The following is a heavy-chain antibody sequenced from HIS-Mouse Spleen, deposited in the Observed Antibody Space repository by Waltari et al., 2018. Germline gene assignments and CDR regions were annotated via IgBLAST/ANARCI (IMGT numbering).Heavy chain of an antibody. V-gene: IGHV3-23*01. CDR1: GFTFSSYA. CDR2: SRGRGGST. CDR3: AKENPNFDAFDI. Sequence: EVQLLESGGGLVQPGGSLRLSCAASGFTFSSYAMSWVRQGPGKGLEWVSASRGRGGSTYYADSVKGRFTISRDKSKNTLYLQMNSLRAEDTAVYYCAKENPNFDAFDIWGQGTMVTVSS. J-gene: IGHJ3*02.